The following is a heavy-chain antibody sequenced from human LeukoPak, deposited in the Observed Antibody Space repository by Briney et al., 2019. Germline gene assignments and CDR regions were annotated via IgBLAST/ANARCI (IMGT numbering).Heavy chain of an antibody. CDR1: GFTVSSNC. CDR2: LYSGGST. J-gene: IGHJ4*02. CDR3: ARVYYGSGRFGAIDY. V-gene: IGHV3-53*01. D-gene: IGHD3-10*01. Sequence: RGSLRLSCAVSGFTVSSNCMNWVRQAPGKGLEWVSVLYSGGSTYYADSVKGRFTISRDNSKNTLHLQMNSLRAEDTAVYYCARVYYGSGRFGAIDYWGQGTLVTVSS.